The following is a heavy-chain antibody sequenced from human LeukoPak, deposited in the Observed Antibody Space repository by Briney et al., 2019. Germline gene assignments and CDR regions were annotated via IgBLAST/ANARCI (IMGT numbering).Heavy chain of an antibody. Sequence: SETLSLTCAVPGYSISSGYSWGWIRQPPGKGLEWIGYIYHSGSTYYNPSLKSRVTISVDTSKNQFSLKLSSVTAADTAVYYCARTNYYGSGNYAKFDYWGRGTLVTVSS. J-gene: IGHJ4*02. CDR1: GYSISSGYS. CDR2: IYHSGST. D-gene: IGHD3-10*01. V-gene: IGHV4-38-2*01. CDR3: ARTNYYGSGNYAKFDY.